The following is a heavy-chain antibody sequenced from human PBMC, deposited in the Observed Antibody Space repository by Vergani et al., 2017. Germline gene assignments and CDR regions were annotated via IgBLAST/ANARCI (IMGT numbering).Heavy chain of an antibody. D-gene: IGHD2-2*01. CDR1: GFTSSSYA. CDR3: AKAGIVVPAAITGIRAYYYYYMDV. J-gene: IGHJ6*03. CDR2: ISGSGGST. V-gene: IGHV3-23*01. Sequence: EVQLLESGGGLVQPGGSLRLSCAASGFTSSSYAMSWVRQAPGKGLEWVSAISGSGGSTYYAASVKGRFTISRDNSKNTLYLQMNSLRAEDTAVYYCAKAGIVVPAAITGIRAYYYYYMDVWGKGP.